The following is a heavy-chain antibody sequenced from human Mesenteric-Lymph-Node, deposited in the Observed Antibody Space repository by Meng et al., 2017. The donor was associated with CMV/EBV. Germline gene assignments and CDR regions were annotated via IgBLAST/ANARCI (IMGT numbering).Heavy chain of an antibody. CDR3: ARTTTAYYYYYGMDV. J-gene: IGHJ6*02. CDR2: ISNSGTT. D-gene: IGHD4-11*01. CDR1: GGSISTYY. Sequence: SETLSLTCTVSGGSISTYYWTWIRRSPGKGLEWIGYISNSGTTNYNPSLKSRLTMSVDASQNQFSLSLSSVTAADTAVYYCARTTTAYYYYYGMDVWGQGTTVTVSS. V-gene: IGHV4-59*01.